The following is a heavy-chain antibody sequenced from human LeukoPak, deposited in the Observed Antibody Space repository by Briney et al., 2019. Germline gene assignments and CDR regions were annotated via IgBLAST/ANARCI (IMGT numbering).Heavy chain of an antibody. CDR1: GVTSSNFG. CDR2: IRFNASHR. CDR3: ALTTRGY. D-gene: IGHD5-12*01. J-gene: IGHJ4*02. V-gene: IGHV3-30*02. Sequence: GGSLRLSCAASGVTSSNFGMHWVRQAPGKGPEWVAFIRFNASHRFYADSVEGRFTISRDNSKSMLYLQMNSLRTEDTAIYYCALTTRGYWGQGTLVTVSS.